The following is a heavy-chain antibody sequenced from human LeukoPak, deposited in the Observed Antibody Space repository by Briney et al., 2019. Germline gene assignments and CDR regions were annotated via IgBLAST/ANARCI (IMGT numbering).Heavy chain of an antibody. V-gene: IGHV3-53*01. J-gene: IGHJ4*02. CDR2: IYSGGST. D-gene: IGHD3-3*01. Sequence: GGSLRLSCAASGFTVSSNYMSWVRQAPGKGLEWVSVIYSGGSTYYADSVKGRFTISRDNSKNTLYLQMNSLRAEDTAVYYCARLDYDFWSGYSRYYFDYWGQGTLLTVSS. CDR3: ARLDYDFWSGYSRYYFDY. CDR1: GFTVSSNY.